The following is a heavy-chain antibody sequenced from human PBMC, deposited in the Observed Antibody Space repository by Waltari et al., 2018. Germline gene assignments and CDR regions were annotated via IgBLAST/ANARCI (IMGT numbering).Heavy chain of an antibody. CDR1: GAPIRSSSYY. CDR3: TKDLTHTNYEGFAN. CDR2: ITWNRGKG. J-gene: IGHJ4*02. D-gene: IGHD3-16*01. Sequence: QLQLQESGPGLVKSSETLSLTCTVSGAPIRSSSYYWGWIRQSPGKGLEWVAGITWNRGKGDYAGSVKGRFTISRDNAKNLLFLQMNSLRPEDTALYYCTKDLTHTNYEGFANWGLGTLVTVSS. V-gene: IGHV4-39*02.